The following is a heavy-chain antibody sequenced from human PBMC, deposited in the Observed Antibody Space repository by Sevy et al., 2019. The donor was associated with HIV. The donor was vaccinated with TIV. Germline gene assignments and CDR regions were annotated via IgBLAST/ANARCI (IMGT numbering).Heavy chain of an antibody. D-gene: IGHD3-16*02. CDR2: IYYSGST. V-gene: IGHV4-59*13. CDR3: VRDESLGELSPHCFDS. J-gene: IGHJ5*01. CDR1: GGSISSYY. Sequence: SETLSLTCTVSGGSISSYYWSWIRQPPGKGLEWIGYIYYSGSTNYNPSLKTRVTISVDASKNQFSLKLSSVTAADTAVYYCVRDESLGELSPHCFDSWGQGTQVTVSS.